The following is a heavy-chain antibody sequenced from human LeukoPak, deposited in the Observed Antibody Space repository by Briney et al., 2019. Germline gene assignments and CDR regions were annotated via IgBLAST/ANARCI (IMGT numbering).Heavy chain of an antibody. CDR3: ARDSYDSSGYYYPIPDY. CDR2: IGSSGSYT. CDR1: VFTFRDYY. D-gene: IGHD3-22*01. V-gene: IGHV3-11*06. J-gene: IGHJ4*02. Sequence: GGSLRLSCAASVFTFRDYYVSCMREAPGKGLEGVSDIGSSGSYTNYADSVKGRFTISRDNAKNSLYLQMNSLRAEDTAVYYCARDSYDSSGYYYPIPDYWGQGTLVTVSS.